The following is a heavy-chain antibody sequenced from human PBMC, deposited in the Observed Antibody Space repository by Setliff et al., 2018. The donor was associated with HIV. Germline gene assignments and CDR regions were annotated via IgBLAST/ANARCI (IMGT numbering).Heavy chain of an antibody. CDR2: ISSSSSYI. CDR1: GFTFSSYS. D-gene: IGHD1-26*01. Sequence: GESLRLSCAASGFTFSSYSMNWVRQAPGKGLEWVSSISSSSSYIYYADSVKGRFTISRDNAKNSLYLQMNSLRAEDTAVYYCARDWWELLGNYGMDVWGQGTTVTVSS. V-gene: IGHV3-21*01. J-gene: IGHJ6*02. CDR3: ARDWWELLGNYGMDV.